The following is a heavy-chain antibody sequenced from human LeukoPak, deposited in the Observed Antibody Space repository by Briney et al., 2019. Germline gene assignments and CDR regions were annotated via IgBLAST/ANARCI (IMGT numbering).Heavy chain of an antibody. CDR1: GGSISNSSYY. CDR3: ARGGSSGWLDY. Sequence: SETLSLTCTVSGGSISNSSYYWGWIRQPPGKGLEWIGSIYYSGNTFYNPSLKSRVTIFVDTSKNQFSLKLSSVTAADTAVYYCARGGSSGWLDYWGRGTLVTVSS. D-gene: IGHD6-19*01. J-gene: IGHJ4*02. CDR2: IYYSGNT. V-gene: IGHV4-39*01.